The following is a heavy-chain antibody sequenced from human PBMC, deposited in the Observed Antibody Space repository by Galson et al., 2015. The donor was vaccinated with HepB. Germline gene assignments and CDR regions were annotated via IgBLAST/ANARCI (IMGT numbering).Heavy chain of an antibody. CDR3: ARLYRQYYYGLDV. CDR2: IYYSGNT. V-gene: IGHV4-59*08. J-gene: IGHJ6*02. Sequence: ETLSLTCTVSGGSISSYYWSRIRQPPGKGLEWIGYIYYSGNTNYNPSLQSRVSLSVDTSQNQFSLKLRSVTAADTAVYYCARLYRQYYYGLDVWGQGTTVTVSS. D-gene: IGHD4-11*01. CDR1: GGSISSYY.